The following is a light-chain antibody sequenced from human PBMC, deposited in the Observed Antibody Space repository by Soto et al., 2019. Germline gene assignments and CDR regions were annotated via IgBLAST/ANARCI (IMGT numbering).Light chain of an antibody. CDR2: GAS. Sequence: ESVLTQSPGTLSLSPGERATLSCRASQTVLTNLAWYQQKPGQAPTLLMSGASNRASGVPVRFSGSGSGTEFTLTISSLQPDDFATYYCQHYNSYSEAFGQGTKVDIK. J-gene: IGKJ1*01. CDR1: QTVLTN. CDR3: QHYNSYSEA. V-gene: IGKV3D-15*01.